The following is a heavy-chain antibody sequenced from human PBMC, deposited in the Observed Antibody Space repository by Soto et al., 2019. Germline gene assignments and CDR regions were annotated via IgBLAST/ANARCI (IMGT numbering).Heavy chain of an antibody. D-gene: IGHD6-13*01. CDR1: GFSLSTSGVG. V-gene: IGHV2-5*02. CDR2: IYWDDDK. J-gene: IGHJ4*02. CDR3: AHTGRAAAYHRALF. Sequence: QITLKESGPTLVKPTQTLTLTCTFSGFSLSTSGVGVGWIRQPPGKALEWLALIYWDDDKRYSPSLKSRLTITKDTSKNQVVLTMTNMDPVDTATYYCAHTGRAAAYHRALFWGQGTLVTVSS.